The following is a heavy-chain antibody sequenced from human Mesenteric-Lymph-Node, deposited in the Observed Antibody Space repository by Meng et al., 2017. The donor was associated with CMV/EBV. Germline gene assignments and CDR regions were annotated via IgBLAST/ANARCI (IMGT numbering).Heavy chain of an antibody. CDR2: INSASSGI. CDR1: GFTFKKYS. CDR3: VRDHRTTYGVVTEDEHFHH. J-gene: IGHJ1*01. V-gene: IGHV3-48*04. D-gene: IGHD2-2*01. Sequence: GGSLRLSCVGSGFTFKKYSINWVRQAPGRGLEWISYINSASSGIYYADSVQGRFRVSRDNARNSVYLQMSSLGADDTGVYYCVRDHRTTYGVVTEDEHFHHWGQGTLVTVSS.